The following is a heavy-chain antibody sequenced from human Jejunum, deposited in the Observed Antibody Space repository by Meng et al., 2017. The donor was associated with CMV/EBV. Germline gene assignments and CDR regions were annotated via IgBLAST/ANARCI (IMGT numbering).Heavy chain of an antibody. CDR2: IYSSGTT. D-gene: IGHD3-3*01. CDR3: ARVRTDYDSLSGNARYYFDS. CDR1: RGNY. J-gene: IGHJ4*02. Sequence: RGNYLTWVRQAPGMGLEWVSIIYSSGTTYYADFVQGRFIISRDDSKNTLYLQMHSLNAEDTAVYYCARVRTDYDSLSGNARYYFDSWGPGTLVTVSS. V-gene: IGHV3-53*01.